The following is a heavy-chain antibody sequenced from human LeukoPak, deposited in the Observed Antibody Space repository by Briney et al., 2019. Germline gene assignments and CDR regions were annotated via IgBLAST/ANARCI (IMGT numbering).Heavy chain of an antibody. Sequence: TSETLSLTCAVYGGSFSGYYWSWIRQPPGKGLEWIGYIYYSGSTNYNPSLKSRVTISVDTSKNQFSLKLSSVTAADTAVYYCARESSSWSRGFDYWGQGTLVTVSS. J-gene: IGHJ4*02. CDR3: ARESSSWSRGFDY. V-gene: IGHV4-59*01. D-gene: IGHD6-13*01. CDR1: GGSFSGYY. CDR2: IYYSGST.